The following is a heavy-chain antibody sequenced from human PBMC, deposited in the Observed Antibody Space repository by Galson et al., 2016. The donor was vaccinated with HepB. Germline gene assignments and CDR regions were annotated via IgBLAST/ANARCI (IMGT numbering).Heavy chain of an antibody. CDR3: ARTPDYDFWSGYPKGGFDY. CDR1: GYTFTRYS. D-gene: IGHD3-3*01. V-gene: IGHV7-4-1*02. CDR2: INTNTGNP. J-gene: IGHJ4*02. Sequence: SVKVSCKASGYTFTRYSMNWVRQAPGQGLEWMGWINTNTGNPTYAQGFTGRFVFSLDTSVSTAYLQISSLKAEDTAVYYCARTPDYDFWSGYPKGGFDYWGQGTLVTVSS.